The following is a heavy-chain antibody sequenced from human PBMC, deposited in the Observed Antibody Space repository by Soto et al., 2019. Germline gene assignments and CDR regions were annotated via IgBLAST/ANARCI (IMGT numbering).Heavy chain of an antibody. Sequence: QVQLVQSGAEVKKPGSSVKVSCKASGGTFSSYTISWVRQAPGQGLEWMGRIIPILGIANYAQKFQGRVTXXADKATSAAYMGLSSLRSEDTAVYYCARRVTTEGLWGQGTLVTVSS. V-gene: IGHV1-69*02. CDR2: IIPILGIA. J-gene: IGHJ4*02. CDR3: ARRVTTEGL. CDR1: GGTFSSYT. D-gene: IGHD4-17*01.